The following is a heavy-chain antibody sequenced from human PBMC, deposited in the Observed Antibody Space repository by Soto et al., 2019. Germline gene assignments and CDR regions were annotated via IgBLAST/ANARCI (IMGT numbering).Heavy chain of an antibody. CDR2: ISSSGSTI. CDR3: AREVAGSYYFDY. J-gene: IGHJ4*02. Sequence: GGSLRLSCAASGFTFSSYEMNWVRQAPGKGLEWVSYISSSGSTIYYADSVKGRFTISRDNAKNSLYLQMNSLRAEDTAVYYCAREVAGSYYFDYWGQGTLVTVSS. CDR1: GFTFSSYE. D-gene: IGHD6-19*01. V-gene: IGHV3-48*03.